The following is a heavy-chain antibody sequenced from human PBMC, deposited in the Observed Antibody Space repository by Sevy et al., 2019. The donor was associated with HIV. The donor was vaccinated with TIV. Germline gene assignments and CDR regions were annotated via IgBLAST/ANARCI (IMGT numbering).Heavy chain of an antibody. Sequence: SETLSLTCTVSCGSISSYYWSWIRQPAGKGLEWIGRIYTSGSTNYNPSLKSRVTMSVDTSKNQFSLKLSSVTAADTAVYYCARDQQDIVVVVAAPMGWFDPWGQGTLVTVSS. V-gene: IGHV4-4*07. CDR1: CGSISSYY. J-gene: IGHJ5*02. CDR3: ARDQQDIVVVVAAPMGWFDP. CDR2: IYTSGST. D-gene: IGHD2-15*01.